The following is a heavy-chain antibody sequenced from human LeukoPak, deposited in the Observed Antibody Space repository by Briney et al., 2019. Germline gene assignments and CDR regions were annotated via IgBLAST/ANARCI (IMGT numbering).Heavy chain of an antibody. CDR2: ISYDGSNK. CDR1: GLTFTKAW. D-gene: IGHD6-19*01. J-gene: IGHJ4*02. V-gene: IGHV3-30-3*01. Sequence: GGSLRLSCAASGLTFTKAWMTWVRQAPGKGLEWVAVISYDGSNKYYADSVKGQFTISRDNSKNTLYLQMNSLRVEDAAVYYCARDRHIAGAGYYFDYWGQGTLVTVSS. CDR3: ARDRHIAGAGYYFDY.